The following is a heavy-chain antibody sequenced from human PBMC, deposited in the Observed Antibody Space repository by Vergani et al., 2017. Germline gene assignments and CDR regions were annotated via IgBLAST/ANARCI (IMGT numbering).Heavy chain of an antibody. V-gene: IGHV3-21*01. CDR1: GFTFSSYS. CDR2: ISSSSSYI. D-gene: IGHD5-12*01. J-gene: IGHJ4*02. CDR3: ARPTGVGVVATVDY. Sequence: EVQLVESGGGLVKPGGSLRLSCAASGFTFSSYSMNWVRQAPGKGLEWVSSISSSSSYIYYADSVEGRFTISRDNAKNSLYLQMNSLRAEDTAVYYCARPTGVGVVATVDYWGQGTLVTVSS.